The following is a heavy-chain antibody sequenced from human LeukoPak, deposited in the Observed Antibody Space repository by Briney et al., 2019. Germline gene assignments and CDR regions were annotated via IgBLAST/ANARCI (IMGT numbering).Heavy chain of an antibody. J-gene: IGHJ4*02. V-gene: IGHV1-46*01. Sequence: ASVRVSCKASGYTFTSYYMHWVRQAPGQGLEWMGIINPSGGSTSYAQKFQGRVTMTRDMSTSTVYMELSSLRSEDTAVYYCARGEGTMLSAYWGQGTLVTVSS. CDR2: INPSGGST. CDR3: ARGEGTMLSAY. CDR1: GYTFTSYY. D-gene: IGHD2-8*01.